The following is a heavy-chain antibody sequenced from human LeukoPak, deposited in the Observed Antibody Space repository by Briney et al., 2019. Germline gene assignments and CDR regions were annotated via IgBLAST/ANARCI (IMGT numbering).Heavy chain of an antibody. Sequence: RPSETLSLTCTVSGGSISSYYWSWIRQPPGKGLEWIGYIYYSGSTNYNPSLKSRVTISVDTSKNQFSLKLSSVTAADTAVYYCARGRYYYDSSGYRFFDYWGQGTLVTVSS. D-gene: IGHD3-22*01. CDR1: GGSISSYY. CDR3: ARGRYYYDSSGYRFFDY. CDR2: IYYSGST. J-gene: IGHJ4*02. V-gene: IGHV4-59*12.